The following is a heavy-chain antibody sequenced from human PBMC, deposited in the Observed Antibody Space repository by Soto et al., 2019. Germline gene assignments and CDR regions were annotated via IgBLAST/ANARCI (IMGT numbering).Heavy chain of an antibody. D-gene: IGHD3-10*01. V-gene: IGHV4-59*01. CDR3: ARAYKSDYFDY. J-gene: IGHJ4*02. CDR2: IYYSGST. CDR1: GGSISSYY. Sequence: LSLTCTVSGGSISSYYWSWIRQPPGKGLEWIGYIYYSGSTNYNPSLKSRVTISVDTSKNQFSLKLSSVTAADTAVYYCARAYKSDYFDYWGQGTLVTVSS.